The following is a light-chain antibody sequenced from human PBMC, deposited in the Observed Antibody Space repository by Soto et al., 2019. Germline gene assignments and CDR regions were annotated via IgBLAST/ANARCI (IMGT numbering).Light chain of an antibody. CDR3: QQYNNWLIT. CDR1: QSVSSN. CDR2: GAS. J-gene: IGKJ5*01. Sequence: EIVMTQSPATLSVSPGERATLSCRASQSVSSNLAWYQQKPGQAPRRLIYGASTRATVIPARFNGSGSGTEFTLTISSLQSEDFAVYYCQQYNNWLITFGQGTRLEIK. V-gene: IGKV3-15*01.